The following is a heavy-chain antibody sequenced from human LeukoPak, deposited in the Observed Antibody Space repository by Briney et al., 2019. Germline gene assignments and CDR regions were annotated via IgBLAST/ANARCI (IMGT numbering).Heavy chain of an antibody. J-gene: IGHJ4*02. CDR3: ARDIEAAGLFLDY. CDR1: GFTFSRYG. CDR2: IRHDVSNT. V-gene: IGHV3-30*02. Sequence: GGSLRLSCAASGFTFSRYGMHWVRQAPGKGLEWVSFIRHDVSNTSYADFVKGRFTISRDNSKNTLYLQMNSLRTEDTAVYYCARDIEAAGLFLDYWGQGTLVTVSS. D-gene: IGHD6-13*01.